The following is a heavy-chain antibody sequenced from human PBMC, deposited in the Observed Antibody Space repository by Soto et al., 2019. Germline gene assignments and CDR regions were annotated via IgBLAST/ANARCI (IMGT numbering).Heavy chain of an antibody. Sequence: QVQLVESGGGVVQPGRSLRLSCAASGFTFSSYGMHWVRQAPGKGLEWVAVIWYDGSNKYYADSVKGRFTISRDNSKNTLYLQMNSLRDEDTAVYYCARERFLPGIAAARGLFDYWGQGTLVTVSS. CDR3: ARERFLPGIAAARGLFDY. CDR2: IWYDGSNK. J-gene: IGHJ4*02. V-gene: IGHV3-33*01. CDR1: GFTFSSYG. D-gene: IGHD6-13*01.